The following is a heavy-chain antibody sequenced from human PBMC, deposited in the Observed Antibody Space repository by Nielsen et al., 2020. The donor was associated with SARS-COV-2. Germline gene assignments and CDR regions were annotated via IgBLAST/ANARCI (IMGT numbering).Heavy chain of an antibody. Sequence: GESLKISCAASGFTFSSYWMHWVRQAPGKGLVWVSRTNSDGSSTSYADSVKGRFTISRDNAKNTLYLQMNSLRAEDTAVYYCARESHYDSSGYYYDQDWFDPWGQGTLVTVSS. CDR1: GFTFSSYW. D-gene: IGHD3-22*01. CDR2: TNSDGSST. J-gene: IGHJ5*02. CDR3: ARESHYDSSGYYYDQDWFDP. V-gene: IGHV3-74*01.